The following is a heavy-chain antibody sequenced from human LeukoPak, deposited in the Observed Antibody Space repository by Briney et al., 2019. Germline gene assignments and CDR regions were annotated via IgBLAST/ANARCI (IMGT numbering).Heavy chain of an antibody. CDR2: IYYSGST. CDR3: AKALSNYYYGMDV. J-gene: IGHJ6*02. CDR1: GGSSSSYY. V-gene: IGHV4-59*08. Sequence: SETLSLTCTVSGGSSSSYYWSWIRQPPGKGLEWIGYIYYSGSTNYNPSLKSRVTISVDTSKNQFSLKLSSVTAADTAVYYCAKALSNYYYGMDVWGQGTTVTVSS.